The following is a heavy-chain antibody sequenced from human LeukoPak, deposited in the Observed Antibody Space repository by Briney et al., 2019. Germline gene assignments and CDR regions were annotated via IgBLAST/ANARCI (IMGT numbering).Heavy chain of an antibody. V-gene: IGHV4-4*02. J-gene: IGHJ4*02. CDR1: GGSISNRYW. CDR2: IYHSGST. CDR3: AGERITMVRGVSPFDY. Sequence: PSETLSLTCAVSGGSISNRYWWSWVRQPPGKGLEWIGEIYHSGSTNYNPSLKSRVTISVDKSKNQFSLKLSSVTAADTAVYYCAGERITMVRGVSPFDYWGQGTLVTVSS. D-gene: IGHD3-10*01.